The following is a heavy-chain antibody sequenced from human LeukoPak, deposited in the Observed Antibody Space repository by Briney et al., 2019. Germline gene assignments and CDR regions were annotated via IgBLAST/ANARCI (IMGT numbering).Heavy chain of an antibody. V-gene: IGHV3-48*02. J-gene: IGHJ4*02. Sequence: GSLRLSCATSGFSFTDYPMNWARQAPGKGLEWISNIRTTAEGAKYAYYADSVKGRVTISRDDGKNTLYLHMNSLRDDDTAVYYCATDQRYAFDYWGQGILVTVSS. CDR1: GFSFTDYP. CDR3: ATDQRYAFDY. D-gene: IGHD3-9*01. CDR2: IRTTAEGAKYA.